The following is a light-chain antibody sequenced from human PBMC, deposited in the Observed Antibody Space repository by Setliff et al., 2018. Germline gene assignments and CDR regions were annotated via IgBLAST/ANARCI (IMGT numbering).Light chain of an antibody. CDR2: EVS. CDR1: SSDVGSYNP. V-gene: IGLV2-23*02. CDR3: CSYAGSPDV. Sequence: QSALTQPASVSGSPGQSITISCTGTSSDVGSYNPVSWYQQHPGKAPKLMIYEVSKRPSGVSNRFSGSKSGNTASLTISGLQAEDEADYYCCSYAGSPDVFGSGTKVTVL. J-gene: IGLJ1*01.